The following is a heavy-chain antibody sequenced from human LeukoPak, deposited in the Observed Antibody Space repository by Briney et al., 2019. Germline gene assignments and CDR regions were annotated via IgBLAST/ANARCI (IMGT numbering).Heavy chain of an antibody. Sequence: GGSLRLSCAASGFIFSSYTMHWVRQAPGKGLEWVAVISYGAYNKYYADSVKGRFTISRDNSKNTLYLEMNSLRAEDTAVYYCAKARGSSGWIDYYFDYWGQGTLVTVSS. CDR3: AKARGSSGWIDYYFDY. J-gene: IGHJ4*02. V-gene: IGHV3-30*18. CDR2: ISYGAYNK. D-gene: IGHD6-19*01. CDR1: GFIFSSYT.